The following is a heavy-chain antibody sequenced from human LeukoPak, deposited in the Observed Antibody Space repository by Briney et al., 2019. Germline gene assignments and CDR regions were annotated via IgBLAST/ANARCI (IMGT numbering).Heavy chain of an antibody. V-gene: IGHV4-4*07. CDR3: ARHTPSITGTTFDWYFDL. D-gene: IGHD1-7*01. CDR2: IYTSGST. CDR1: GGPISSYY. Sequence: SETLSLTCTVSGGPISSYYWSWIRQPAGKGLEWIGRIYTSGSTNYNPSLKSRVTMSVDTSKNQFSLKLSSVTAADTAVYYCARHTPSITGTTFDWYFDLWGRGTLVTVSS. J-gene: IGHJ2*01.